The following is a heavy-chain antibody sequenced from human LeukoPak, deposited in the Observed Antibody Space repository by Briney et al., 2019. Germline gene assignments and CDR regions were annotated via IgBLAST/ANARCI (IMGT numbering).Heavy chain of an antibody. V-gene: IGHV1-8*03. Sequence: ASVKVSCTASGYTFTSYDINWVRQATGQGLEWMGWMNPNSGNTGYAQKFQGRVTITRNTSISTAYMELSSLRSEDTAVYYCARGHCSSTSCYGDWFDPWGQGTLVTVSS. CDR3: ARGHCSSTSCYGDWFDP. CDR2: MNPNSGNT. J-gene: IGHJ5*02. CDR1: GYTFTSYD. D-gene: IGHD2-2*01.